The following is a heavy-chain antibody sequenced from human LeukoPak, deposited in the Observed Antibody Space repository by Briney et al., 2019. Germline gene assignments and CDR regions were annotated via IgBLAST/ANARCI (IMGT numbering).Heavy chain of an antibody. CDR3: ATAGAVRNYYYGSGSFDY. D-gene: IGHD3-10*01. J-gene: IGHJ4*02. V-gene: IGHV3-11*04. Sequence: PGGSLRLSCAASGFTFSDYYMSWIRQAPGKWLEWVSYISSSGSTIYYADSVKGRFTISRDNAKNSLYLQMNSLRAEDTAVYYCATAGAVRNYYYGSGSFDYWGQGTLVTVSS. CDR2: ISSSGSTI. CDR1: GFTFSDYY.